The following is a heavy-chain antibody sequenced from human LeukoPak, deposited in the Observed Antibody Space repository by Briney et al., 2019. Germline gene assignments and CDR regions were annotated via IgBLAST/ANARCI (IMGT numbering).Heavy chain of an antibody. J-gene: IGHJ3*02. CDR1: GFTFSNHW. V-gene: IGHV3-7*03. Sequence: GGSLRLSCEASGFTFSNHWMSWVRRAPGKGLEWVANIKGDGSEKDSLDSVKGRFTISRDNPKNSVYLQMNRLRAEDTAVYYCARDVNRGVFDIWGQGTMVTVSS. CDR2: IKGDGSEK. CDR3: ARDVNRGVFDI.